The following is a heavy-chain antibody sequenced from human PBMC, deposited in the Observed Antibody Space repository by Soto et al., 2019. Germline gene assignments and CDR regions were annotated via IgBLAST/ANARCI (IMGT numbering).Heavy chain of an antibody. CDR2: ISAYNGNT. J-gene: IGHJ6*02. CDR1: GYTFTSYG. V-gene: IGHV1-18*01. D-gene: IGHD2-15*01. CDR3: ASCSGGSCYGPYYYYGMDV. Sequence: QVQLVQSGAEVKKPGASVKVSCKASGYTFTSYGISWVRQAPGQGLEWMGWISAYNGNTNYAQKLQGRVTMTTDTSTSTAYMELRSLRSDDTAVYYCASCSGGSCYGPYYYYGMDVWGQGTTVTVSS.